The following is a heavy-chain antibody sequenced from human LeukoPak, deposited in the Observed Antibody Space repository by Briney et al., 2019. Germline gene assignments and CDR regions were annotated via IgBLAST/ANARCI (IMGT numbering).Heavy chain of an antibody. CDR3: AKATPHCSGGSCYWGYHYYYYMDV. Sequence: GGSLRLSCAASGFTFSSYGMHWVRQAPGKGLEWVAVISYDGSNKYYADSVKGRFTISRDNSKNTLYLQMNSLRAEDTAVYYCAKATPHCSGGSCYWGYHYYYYMDVWGKGTTVTVSS. D-gene: IGHD2-15*01. CDR2: ISYDGSNK. V-gene: IGHV3-30*18. CDR1: GFTFSSYG. J-gene: IGHJ6*03.